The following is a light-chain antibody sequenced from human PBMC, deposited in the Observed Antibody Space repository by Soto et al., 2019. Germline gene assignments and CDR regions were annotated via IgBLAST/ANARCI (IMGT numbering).Light chain of an antibody. J-gene: IGLJ2*01. CDR3: VLYMGSGFVV. V-gene: IGLV8-61*01. CDR1: SGSVSTSYY. Sequence: QAVVTQEPSFSVSPGGTVTLTCGLSSGSVSTSYYPSWYQQTPGQAPRTLIYSTNTRSSGVPDRFSGSILGNKAALTITGAQADDESDYYCVLYMGSGFVVFGGGTQLTV. CDR2: STN.